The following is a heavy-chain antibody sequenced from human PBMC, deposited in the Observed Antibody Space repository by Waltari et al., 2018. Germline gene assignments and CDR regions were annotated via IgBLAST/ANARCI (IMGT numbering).Heavy chain of an antibody. J-gene: IGHJ6*03. CDR2: IGSSSTYT. CDR1: GFNFHVYT. V-gene: IGHV3-21*06. Sequence: EVQLVESGGGLVKPGGSLRLSCAASGFNFHVYTMNWVRQTPGKGLEWVSSIGSSSTYTYYADSVKGRFTISRDNAAHSLYLEMNGLRPEDTGVYYCASHPEDFYYYMDIWGKGTTVTVSS. CDR3: ASHPEDFYYYMDI.